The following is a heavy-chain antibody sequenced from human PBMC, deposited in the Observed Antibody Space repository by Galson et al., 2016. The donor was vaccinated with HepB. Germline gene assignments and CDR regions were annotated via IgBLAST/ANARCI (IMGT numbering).Heavy chain of an antibody. V-gene: IGHV3-23*01. D-gene: IGHD5-18*01. Sequence: SLRLSCAASGFSFSNYAMSWVRRAPGKGLEWVSGTYGGGHKTHYAESLKGRFTVSRDNSENTLYLQMNSLRVDDTAVYYCAKDGGDSDGTYDYWGQGTLVTVSS. J-gene: IGHJ4*02. CDR1: GFSFSNYA. CDR2: TYGGGHKT. CDR3: AKDGGDSDGTYDY.